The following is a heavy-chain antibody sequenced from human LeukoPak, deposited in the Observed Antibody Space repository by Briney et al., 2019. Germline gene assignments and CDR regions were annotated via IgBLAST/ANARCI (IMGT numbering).Heavy chain of an antibody. CDR1: GYTFTSYD. J-gene: IGHJ4*02. Sequence: GASVKVSCKASGYTFTSYDINWVRQATGQGLEWMGWMNPNSGDTGYAQKFQGRVTMTTDTSTSTAYMELRSLRSDDTAVYYCARAGRYSGSYYAYWGQGTLVTVSS. CDR2: MNPNSGDT. CDR3: ARAGRYSGSYYAY. V-gene: IGHV1-8*01. D-gene: IGHD1-26*01.